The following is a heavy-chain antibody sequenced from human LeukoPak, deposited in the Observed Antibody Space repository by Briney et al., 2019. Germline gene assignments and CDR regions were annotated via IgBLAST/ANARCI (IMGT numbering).Heavy chain of an antibody. Sequence: PSETLSLTCTVSGGSISSGGYYWSWIRQPPGKGLEWIGYIYHSGSTYYNPSLKSRVTISVDTSKNQFSLKLSSVTAADTAVYYCARLKARNWFDPWGQGTLVTVSS. CDR2: IYHSGST. CDR3: ARLKARNWFDP. CDR1: GGSISSGGYY. V-gene: IGHV4-30-2*01. J-gene: IGHJ5*02.